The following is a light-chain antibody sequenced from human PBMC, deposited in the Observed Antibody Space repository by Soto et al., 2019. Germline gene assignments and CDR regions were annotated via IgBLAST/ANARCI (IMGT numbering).Light chain of an antibody. J-gene: IGLJ1*01. CDR1: SSDVGGYNY. V-gene: IGLV2-14*01. CDR3: SSYTSSRTYV. CDR2: EVS. Sequence: QSVRSHPASVSWSPGRSIAISCTGTSSDVGGYNYVSWYQQHPGKAPKLMIYEVSNRPSGVSNRFSGSKSGNTASLTISGLQAEDEADYYCSSYTSSRTYVFGTGTKV.